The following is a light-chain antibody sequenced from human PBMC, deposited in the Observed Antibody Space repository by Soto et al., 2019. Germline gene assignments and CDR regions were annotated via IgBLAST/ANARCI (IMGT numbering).Light chain of an antibody. J-gene: IGKJ4*01. CDR2: DAS. CDR3: QQRSNWPLT. CDR1: QSVCTY. V-gene: IGKV3-11*01. Sequence: EIALTQSPATLSLSPGERATLSCRASQSVCTYLAWYQQRPGQAPRLLIYDASDRATGVPARFSGSGSGTDFSLTISSLEPEDFAVYYCQQRSNWPLTFGGGTKVDIK.